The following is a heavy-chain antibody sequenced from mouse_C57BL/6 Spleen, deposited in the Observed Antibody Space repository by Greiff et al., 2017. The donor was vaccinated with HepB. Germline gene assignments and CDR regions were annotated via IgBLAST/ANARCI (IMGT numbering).Heavy chain of an antibody. D-gene: IGHD2-1*01. Sequence: QVQLQQPGAELVRPGSSVKLSCKASGYTFTSYWMHWVKQRPIQGLEWIGNIDPSDSETHYNQKFKDKATLTVDKSSSTAYMQLSSLTSEDSAVYYCASQGLYYGNYCYALDYWGQGTSVTVSS. V-gene: IGHV1-52*01. CDR1: GYTFTSYW. J-gene: IGHJ4*01. CDR2: IDPSDSET. CDR3: ASQGLYYGNYCYALDY.